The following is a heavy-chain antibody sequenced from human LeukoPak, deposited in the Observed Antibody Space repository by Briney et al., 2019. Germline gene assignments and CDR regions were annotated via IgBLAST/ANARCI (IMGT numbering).Heavy chain of an antibody. J-gene: IGHJ4*02. CDR1: GFTFSSYG. CDR2: IRYDGSNK. CDR3: AKDNGYYDSSGYFDY. Sequence: GGSLRLSCAASGFTFSSYGMHWVRQAPGKGLEWVAFIRYDGSNKYYADSVKGRFTISRDNSKNTLYLQMNSLRAEDTAVYYCAKDNGYYDSSGYFDYWGQGTLVTVSS. V-gene: IGHV3-30*02. D-gene: IGHD3-22*01.